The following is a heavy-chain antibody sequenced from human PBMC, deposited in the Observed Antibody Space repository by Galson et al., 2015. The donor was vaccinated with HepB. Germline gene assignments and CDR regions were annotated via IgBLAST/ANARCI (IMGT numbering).Heavy chain of an antibody. CDR3: AKADGGYCGGDCYYYYMDV. D-gene: IGHD2-21*01. Sequence: SLRLSCAASGFTFDDYAMHWVRQAPGKGLEWVSGISWNSGSIGYADSVKGRFTISRDNAKNSLYLQMNSLRAEDTALYYCAKADGGYCGGDCYYYYMDVWGKGTTVTVSS. J-gene: IGHJ6*03. CDR1: GFTFDDYA. V-gene: IGHV3-9*01. CDR2: ISWNSGSI.